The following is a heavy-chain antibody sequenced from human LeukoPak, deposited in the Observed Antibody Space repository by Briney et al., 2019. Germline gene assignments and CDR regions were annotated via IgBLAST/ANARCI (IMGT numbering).Heavy chain of an antibody. J-gene: IGHJ4*02. CDR3: SPPAELLGGR. Sequence: PGGSLRLSCAASGFPFSSYAMGWVRQAPGKGLEWVSAISGSGGSTYYADSVKGRFTISRDNSKNTLYPQMNSLRAEDTAVYYCSPPAELLGGRWGQGTLVTVSS. D-gene: IGHD2-15*01. V-gene: IGHV3-23*01. CDR2: ISGSGGST. CDR1: GFPFSSYA.